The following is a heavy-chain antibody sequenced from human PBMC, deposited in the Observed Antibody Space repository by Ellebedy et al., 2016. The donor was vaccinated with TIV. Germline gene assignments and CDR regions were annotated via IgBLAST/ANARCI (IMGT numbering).Heavy chain of an antibody. CDR2: IYYSGST. CDR3: ARNFLTMIGVPPYGMDV. CDR1: GGSISSYY. V-gene: IGHV4-59*08. D-gene: IGHD3-22*01. J-gene: IGHJ6*02. Sequence: MPGGSLRLSCTVSGGSISSYYWSWIRQPPGKGLEWIGYIYYSGSTNYNPSLKSRVTISVDTSKNQFSLKLSSVTAADTAVYYCARNFLTMIGVPPYGMDVWGQGTTVTVSS.